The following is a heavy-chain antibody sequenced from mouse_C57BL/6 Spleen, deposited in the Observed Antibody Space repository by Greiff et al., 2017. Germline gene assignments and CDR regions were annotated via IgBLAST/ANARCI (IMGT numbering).Heavy chain of an antibody. Sequence: QVQLQQSGPELVKPGASVKISCKASGYAFSSSWMNWVKQRPGKGLEWIGRIYPGDGDTNYNGKFKGKATLTADKSSSTAYMQLSSLTSEDSAVYFCASHYYGSSYSSMDYWGQGTSVTVSS. CDR2: IYPGDGDT. D-gene: IGHD1-1*01. CDR3: ASHYYGSSYSSMDY. CDR1: GYAFSSSW. V-gene: IGHV1-82*01. J-gene: IGHJ4*01.